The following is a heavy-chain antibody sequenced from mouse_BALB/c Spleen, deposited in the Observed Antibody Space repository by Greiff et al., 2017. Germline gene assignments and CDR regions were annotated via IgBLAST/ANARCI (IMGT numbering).Heavy chain of an antibody. CDR2: ISSGGGST. D-gene: IGHD3-2*02. J-gene: IGHJ4*01. Sequence: EVHLVESGGGLVKPGGSLKLSCAASGFAFSSYDMSWVRQTPEKRLKWVAYISSGGGSTYYPANVTGRFTISRDKAKNTLYLQMSSLKSEDTAMYYCARHQGREDYHAMDYWGQGTSVTVSS. CDR3: ARHQGREDYHAMDY. V-gene: IGHV5-12-1*01. CDR1: GFAFSSYD.